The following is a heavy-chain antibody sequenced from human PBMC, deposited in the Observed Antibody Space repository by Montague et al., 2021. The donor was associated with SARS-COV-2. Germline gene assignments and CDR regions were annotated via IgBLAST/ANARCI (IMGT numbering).Heavy chain of an antibody. Sequence: SETLSLTCTVSGGSITGYYWTWIRQPPGKGLEWIGEVDYSGSASYSPSLKSRVSISVDTSKNQFSLNLSSVTAADTAAYYCARGQASVYGVRIMLPAAGRFDVWGQGTLVLVSP. CDR3: ARGQASVYGVRIMLPAAGRFDV. CDR1: GGSITGYY. V-gene: IGHV4-59*12. J-gene: IGHJ4*02. CDR2: VDYSGSA. D-gene: IGHD2-8*01.